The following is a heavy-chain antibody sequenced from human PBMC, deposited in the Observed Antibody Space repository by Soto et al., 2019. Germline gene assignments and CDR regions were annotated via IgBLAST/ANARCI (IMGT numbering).Heavy chain of an antibody. Sequence: SETLSLTCTVSGGSISSYYWSWIRQPPGKGLEWIGYISDIGSTNYNPSLKSRVTISVDTSKNQFSMKLSSVTAADTAVYYCARVSHFSTLYYYYGMDVWGQGTTVTVSS. CDR3: ARVSHFSTLYYYYGMDV. CDR2: ISDIGST. V-gene: IGHV4-59*01. CDR1: GGSISSYY. J-gene: IGHJ6*02. D-gene: IGHD3-3*02.